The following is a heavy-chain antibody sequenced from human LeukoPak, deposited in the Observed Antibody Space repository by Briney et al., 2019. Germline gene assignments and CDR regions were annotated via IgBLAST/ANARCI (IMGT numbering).Heavy chain of an antibody. CDR1: GGSISSYY. Sequence: SETLSLTCTVSGGSISSYYWSWIRQPPGKGLEWIGYIYTSGSTNYNPSLKSRVTISVDTSKNQFSLKLSSVTAADTAVYYCARCCVDRKYYYYMDVWGKGTTVTVSS. D-gene: IGHD2-15*01. CDR3: ARCCVDRKYYYYMDV. CDR2: IYTSGST. V-gene: IGHV4-4*09. J-gene: IGHJ6*03.